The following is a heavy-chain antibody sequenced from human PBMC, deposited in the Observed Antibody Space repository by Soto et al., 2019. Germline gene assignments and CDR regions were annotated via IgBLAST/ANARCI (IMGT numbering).Heavy chain of an antibody. J-gene: IGHJ4*02. Sequence: QVHLVESGGGVVQPGINLRLSCAASGVSFSDYGIHWVRQPPGKGLEWVAVIRDSGKNRRYADSVRGRFTVSSDNSKNTVYLLMDSLRVEDTAMYYCARDRELGRSSPYSDFWGQGTLVTVSS. D-gene: IGHD6-6*01. CDR1: GVSFSDYG. CDR3: ARDRELGRSSPYSDF. CDR2: IRDSGKNR. V-gene: IGHV3-33*01.